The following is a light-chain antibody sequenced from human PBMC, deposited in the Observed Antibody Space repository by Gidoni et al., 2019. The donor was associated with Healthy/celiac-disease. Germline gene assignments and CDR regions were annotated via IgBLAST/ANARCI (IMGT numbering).Light chain of an antibody. CDR3: QKYNSAPGT. J-gene: IGKJ1*01. Sequence: DIQMTQSPSSLSASVGDRVTITCRASQGISNYLAWYQQKPGKVPKLLIYAASTLQSGVPSRFSGSGSGTDFTLTISSLQPEDVATYYWQKYNSAPGTFXXXTKVEIK. CDR1: QGISNY. V-gene: IGKV1-27*01. CDR2: AAS.